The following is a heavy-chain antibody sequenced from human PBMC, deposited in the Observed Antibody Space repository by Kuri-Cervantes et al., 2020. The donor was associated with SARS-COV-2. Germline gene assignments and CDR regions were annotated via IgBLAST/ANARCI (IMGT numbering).Heavy chain of an antibody. J-gene: IGHJ5*02. D-gene: IGHD3-9*01. CDR3: VRYLDWQRGADL. CDR2: MNPKSGIT. Sequence: ASVKVSCKASGYSFSSYDINWVRQATGQGLEWMGWMNPKSGITGYAQKFQGRISMTRNTAIDTAYMELRSLRSEDTAVYFCVRYLDWQRGADLWGQGTQVTVSS. V-gene: IGHV1-8*01. CDR1: GYSFSSYD.